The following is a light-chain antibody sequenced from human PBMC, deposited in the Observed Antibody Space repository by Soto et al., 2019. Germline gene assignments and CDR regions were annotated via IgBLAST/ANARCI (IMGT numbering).Light chain of an antibody. V-gene: IGKV1-27*01. Sequence: IQMTQSPSSPCAPVGDKVNIPFPASQGINIYLAWYQQAAGKVPKHLIYGASKLQSGVPSRFRGGGSGTNFTLTISSLQPEDVGTYYCQNYNSAPINCGQGKRREIK. CDR2: GAS. CDR3: QNYNSAPIN. J-gene: IGKJ5*01. CDR1: QGINIY.